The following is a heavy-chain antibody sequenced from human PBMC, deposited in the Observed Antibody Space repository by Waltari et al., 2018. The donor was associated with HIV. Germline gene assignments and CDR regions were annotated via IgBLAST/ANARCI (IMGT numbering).Heavy chain of an antibody. Sequence: QLQELGPGLVKPSETLSLSCTVSGGSIIRSSDYWAWIRQPPGKELEWIGSILHSGATFYNPSLNSLKSRVTISIDTSKNQFSLKLNSVTAADTAMYYCATDSLESDSDSNGKFDYWGQGRLVIVSS. J-gene: IGHJ4*02. CDR1: GGSIIRSSDY. V-gene: IGHV4-39*07. D-gene: IGHD3-22*01. CDR3: ATDSLESDSDSNGKFDY. CDR2: ILHSGAT.